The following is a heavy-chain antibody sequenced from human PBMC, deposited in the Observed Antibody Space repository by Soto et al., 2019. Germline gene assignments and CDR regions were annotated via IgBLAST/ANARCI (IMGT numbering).Heavy chain of an antibody. Sequence: TSVKVSCKASGYTFTGYYMHWVRQAPGQGLEWMGWINPNSGGTNYAQKFQGRVTMTRDTSISTAYMELSRLRSDDTAVYYCARVVPGAEAWFGPWGQGTLVTVSS. CDR1: GYTFTGYY. CDR3: ARVVPGAEAWFGP. CDR2: INPNSGGT. J-gene: IGHJ5*02. D-gene: IGHD2-2*01. V-gene: IGHV1-2*02.